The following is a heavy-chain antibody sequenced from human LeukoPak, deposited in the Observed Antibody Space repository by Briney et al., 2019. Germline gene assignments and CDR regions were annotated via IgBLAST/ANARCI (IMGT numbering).Heavy chain of an antibody. CDR3: ARSYSSSARDYYYYYGMDV. V-gene: IGHV4-34*01. CDR1: GGSFSGYY. CDR2: INHSGST. Sequence: SETLSLTCAVSGGSFSGYYWSWIRQPPGKGLEWIGEINHSGSTNYNPSLKSRVTISVDTSKNQFSLKLSSVTAADTAVYYCARSYSSSARDYYYYYGMDVWGQGTTVTVSS. J-gene: IGHJ6*02. D-gene: IGHD6-6*01.